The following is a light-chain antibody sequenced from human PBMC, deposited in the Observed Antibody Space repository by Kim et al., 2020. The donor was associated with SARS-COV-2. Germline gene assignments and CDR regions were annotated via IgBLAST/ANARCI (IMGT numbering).Light chain of an antibody. J-gene: IGKJ4*01. V-gene: IGKV1-16*02. Sequence: ASVGDRVTITCRASQGINNYLAWFQQKPGKAPKLLIFAASYLQSGVPSKFSGNGSGTDFALTISKLQPEDSATYYCQQYDEYPLTFGGGTKVDIK. CDR3: QQYDEYPLT. CDR1: QGINNY. CDR2: AAS.